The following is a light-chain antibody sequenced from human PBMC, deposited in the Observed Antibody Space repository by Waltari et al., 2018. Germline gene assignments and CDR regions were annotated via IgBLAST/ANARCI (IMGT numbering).Light chain of an antibody. J-gene: IGKJ1*01. CDR2: GAS. CDR1: QSVSRS. Sequence: EIVLTQSPGSLSSSPGERVTLYGRASQSVSRSLAWYPPKPGQAPRLLIFGASNRATGIPDRFSGSGSGTDFSLTISRLEPEDFAVYYCQHYVSLPATFGQGTKVEIK. CDR3: QHYVSLPAT. V-gene: IGKV3-20*01.